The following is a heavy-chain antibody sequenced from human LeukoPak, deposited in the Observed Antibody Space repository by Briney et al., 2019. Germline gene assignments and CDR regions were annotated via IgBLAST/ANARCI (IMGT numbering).Heavy chain of an antibody. V-gene: IGHV3-15*07. CDR2: IKSKTDGGTT. CDR1: GFTFSNAW. J-gene: IGHJ5*02. CDR3: TTDPNYYDSSGYSAT. D-gene: IGHD3-22*01. Sequence: PGGSLRLSCAASGFTFSNAWMNWVRQAPGKGLEWVGRIKSKTDGGTTDYAAPVKGRYTISRDDSKNTLYLQMNSLKTEDTAVYYCTTDPNYYDSSGYSATWGQGTLVTVSS.